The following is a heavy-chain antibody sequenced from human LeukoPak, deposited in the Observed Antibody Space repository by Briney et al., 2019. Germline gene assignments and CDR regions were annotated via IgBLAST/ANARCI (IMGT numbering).Heavy chain of an antibody. CDR3: AKAPMIRGITYFMDV. J-gene: IGHJ6*03. Sequence: PGGSLRLSCAASGFTFDDYAMHWVRQAPGKGLEWVSLISWGGGSTYYADSVKGRFTISRDNSKNSLYLQMNSLRPEDTALYYCAKAPMIRGITYFMDVWGKGTTVTFSS. CDR1: GFTFDDYA. CDR2: ISWGGGST. D-gene: IGHD3-10*01. V-gene: IGHV3-43D*03.